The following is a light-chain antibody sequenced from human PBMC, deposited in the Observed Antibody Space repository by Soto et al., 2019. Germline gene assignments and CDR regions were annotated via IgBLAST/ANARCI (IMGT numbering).Light chain of an antibody. J-gene: IGLJ1*01. CDR3: AVWDDSLNGHV. CDR1: NSNIGTSS. Sequence: QSALPQPPSASGTPVQTVTISCSGSNSNIGTSSVHWYKHLPGTAPKPLIYTNDQRPSGVPDRFSGSKSGTSASLAISGLQSEDEADYYCAVWDDSLNGHVFGAGTKVTVL. V-gene: IGLV1-44*01. CDR2: TND.